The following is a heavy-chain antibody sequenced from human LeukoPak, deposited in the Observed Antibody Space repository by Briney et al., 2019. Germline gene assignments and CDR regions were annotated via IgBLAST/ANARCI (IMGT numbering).Heavy chain of an antibody. CDR3: ARLMTMVRGVTILYNWFDP. CDR2: IYPGDSDT. CDR1: GYSFTSYW. J-gene: IGHJ5*02. Sequence: GESLKISCKGSGYSFTSYWIGWVRQMPGKGLGWMGIIYPGDSDTRYSPSFQGQVTSSADKSISTAYLQWSSLKASDTAMYYCARLMTMVRGVTILYNWFDPWGQGTLVTVSS. D-gene: IGHD3-10*01. V-gene: IGHV5-51*01.